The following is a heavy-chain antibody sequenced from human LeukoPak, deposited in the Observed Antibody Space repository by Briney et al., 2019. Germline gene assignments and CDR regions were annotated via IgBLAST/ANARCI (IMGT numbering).Heavy chain of an antibody. Sequence: ASVKVSCKSSGYTFTNYGISWERQAPGQGLEWMGWISAYNGNTNYAQKIQGRVTMTTDTSTNTAYMELRSLRSDDTAVYYCARDPPHLCSSTSCFGDYWGQGTLVTVSS. J-gene: IGHJ4*02. CDR1: GYTFTNYG. D-gene: IGHD2-2*01. V-gene: IGHV1-18*01. CDR3: ARDPPHLCSSTSCFGDY. CDR2: ISAYNGNT.